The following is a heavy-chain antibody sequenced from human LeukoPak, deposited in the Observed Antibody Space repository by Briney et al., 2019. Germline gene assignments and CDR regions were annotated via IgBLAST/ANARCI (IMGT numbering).Heavy chain of an antibody. CDR3: AAYYDILTGSSDAFDI. CDR2: ISWNSGSI. V-gene: IGHV3-9*01. D-gene: IGHD3-9*01. J-gene: IGHJ3*02. Sequence: GGSLRLSCAASGFTFDDYAMHWVRQAPGKGLEWVSGISWNSGSIGYADSVKGRFTISRDNAKNSLYLQMNSLRAEDTALYYCAAYYDILTGSSDAFDIWGQGTMVTVSS. CDR1: GFTFDDYA.